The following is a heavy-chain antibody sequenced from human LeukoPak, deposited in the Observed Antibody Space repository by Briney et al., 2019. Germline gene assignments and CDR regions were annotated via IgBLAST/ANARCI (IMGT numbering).Heavy chain of an antibody. CDR1: GFTFNNYA. J-gene: IGHJ5*02. CDR2: LSGSGANI. CDR3: ARRILPATDPTWICPFDP. D-gene: IGHD2-2*03. Sequence: GGSLRLSCAASGFTFNNYAMSWVRQAPGKGLEWVSGLSGSGANIYYADSVKGRFTISRDNSKNTLYLQMNYLRAEDTAVYYCARRILPATDPTWICPFDPWGQGTLVTVFS. V-gene: IGHV3-23*01.